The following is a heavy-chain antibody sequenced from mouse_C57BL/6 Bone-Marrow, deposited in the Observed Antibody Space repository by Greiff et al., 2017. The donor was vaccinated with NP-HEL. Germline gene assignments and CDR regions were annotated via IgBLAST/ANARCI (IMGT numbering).Heavy chain of an antibody. CDR3: SEDSAVYYCALYYYGSSWYFDV. V-gene: IGHV1-87*01. D-gene: IGHD1-1*01. CDR2: GQGLEWIG. J-gene: IGHJ1*03. CDR1: YTFSRRVH. Sequence: QVQLQQSGPELARPWASVKISCQAFYTFSRRVHFAIRDTNYWMQWVKQRPGQGLEWIGAIYPGNGDTSYNQKFKGKATLTADKSSSTAYMQLRSLTSEDSAVYYCALYYYGSSWYFDVWGTGTTVTVSS.